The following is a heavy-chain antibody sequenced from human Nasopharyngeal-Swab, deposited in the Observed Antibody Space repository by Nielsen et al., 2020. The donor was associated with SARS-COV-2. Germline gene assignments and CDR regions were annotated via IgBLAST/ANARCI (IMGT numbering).Heavy chain of an antibody. CDR2: INTNTGNP. J-gene: IGHJ6*03. CDR3: ARSPYYYYMDV. CDR1: GYTFTNYA. V-gene: IGHV7-4-1*02. Sequence: ASVKVSCKASGYTFTNYAMNWVRQAPGQGLEWMGWINTNTGNPTYAQGFTGRFVFSSDTSVSTAYLQISSLKAEDTAVYYCARSPYYYYMDVWGKGTTVTVFS.